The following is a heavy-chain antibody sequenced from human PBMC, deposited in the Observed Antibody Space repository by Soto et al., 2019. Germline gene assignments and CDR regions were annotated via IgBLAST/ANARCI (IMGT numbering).Heavy chain of an antibody. CDR2: ISHDGSDE. CDR3: AQPPLGLCITASCYFRF. D-gene: IGHD2-2*01. Sequence: QVQLVESGGGVVLPGGSLRLSCSASGFTSSRYATHWVRQALGKGLEWVAVISHDGSDENYADSVKGRFTISRDNSKNTLFLQMNNLRPEDTAMYYCAQPPLGLCITASCYFRFWGQGTQVTVSS. CDR1: GFTSSRYA. J-gene: IGHJ4*02. V-gene: IGHV3-30*18.